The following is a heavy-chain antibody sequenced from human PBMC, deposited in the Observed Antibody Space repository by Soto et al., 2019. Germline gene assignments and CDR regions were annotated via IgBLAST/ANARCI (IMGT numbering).Heavy chain of an antibody. J-gene: IGHJ4*02. CDR3: AREMGGSIDY. V-gene: IGHV4-39*01. CDR1: CGSISSSSYY. D-gene: IGHD1-26*01. CDR2: IYHSGST. Sequence: QLQLQESDTGLVKPSETLSLTCTVSCGSISSSSYYWGWIRQPPGKGLEWIGTIYHSGSTYYKLSLTSRATISVDTSKSQFSLKLNSVTAADTAIYYCAREMGGSIDYWGQGTLVTVSS.